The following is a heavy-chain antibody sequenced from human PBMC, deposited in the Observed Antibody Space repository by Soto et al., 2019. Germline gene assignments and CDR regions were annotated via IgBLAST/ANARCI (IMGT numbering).Heavy chain of an antibody. CDR2: INHSGST. Sequence: QVQLQQWGAGLLKPSETLSLTCAVYGGSFSGYYWSWIRQPPGKGLEWIGEINHSGSTNYNPSLKSRVTISVDTSKNQFSLKLSSVTAADTAVYYCARAQQIVAAGPFDYWGQGTLVTVSS. CDR1: GGSFSGYY. J-gene: IGHJ4*02. V-gene: IGHV4-34*01. CDR3: ARAQQIVAAGPFDY. D-gene: IGHD6-13*01.